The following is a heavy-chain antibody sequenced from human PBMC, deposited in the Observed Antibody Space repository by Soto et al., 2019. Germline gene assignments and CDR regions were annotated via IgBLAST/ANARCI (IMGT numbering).Heavy chain of an antibody. CDR1: GGSFSGYY. CDR2: INHSGST. J-gene: IGHJ5*02. Sequence: SETLSLTCAVYGGSFSGYYWSWIRQPPGKWLEWIGEINHSGSTNYNPSLKSRVTISVDTSKNQFSLKLSSVTAADTAVYYCARWGLNWFDPWGQGXLVTVSS. CDR3: ARWGLNWFDP. V-gene: IGHV4-34*01. D-gene: IGHD3-16*01.